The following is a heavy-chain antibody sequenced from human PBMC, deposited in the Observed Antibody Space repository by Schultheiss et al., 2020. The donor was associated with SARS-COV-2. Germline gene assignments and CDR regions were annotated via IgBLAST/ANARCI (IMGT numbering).Heavy chain of an antibody. J-gene: IGHJ5*02. CDR3: ARDRPGTAYNWFDP. V-gene: IGHV3-53*05. Sequence: GGSLRLSCAASGFTVSSNYMSWVRQAPGKGLEWVSVIYSGGSTYYADSVKGRFTISRDNSKNTLYLQMNSLRAEDTAVYYCARDRPGTAYNWFDPWGQGTLVTVSS. CDR2: IYSGGST. CDR1: GFTVSSNY. D-gene: IGHD1-7*01.